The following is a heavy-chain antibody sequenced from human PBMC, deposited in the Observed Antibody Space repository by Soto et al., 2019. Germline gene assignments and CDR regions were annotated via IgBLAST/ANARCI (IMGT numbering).Heavy chain of an antibody. CDR3: ARRQDSSGSYGMDV. CDR2: ISSSSSYI. J-gene: IGHJ6*02. CDR1: GFTFSSYS. Sequence: GGALRLSCAASGFTFSSYSMNWVRQAPGKGLEWVSSISSSSSYIYYADSVKGRFTISRDNAKNSLYLQMNSLRAEDTAVYYCARRQDSSGSYGMDVWGQGTTVTVSS. D-gene: IGHD3-22*01. V-gene: IGHV3-21*01.